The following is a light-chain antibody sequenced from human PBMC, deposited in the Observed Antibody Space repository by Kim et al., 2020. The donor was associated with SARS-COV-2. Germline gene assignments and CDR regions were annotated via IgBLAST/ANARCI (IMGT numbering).Light chain of an antibody. CDR1: QDIRND. Sequence: ASVGHKVTIPCRARQDIRNDLGWYQQNPGRAPKRLIYGASSLQSGVPSRFSGSGSGTEFTLTISSVQPEDFATYFCLQHSTYPITFGQGTRLEIK. J-gene: IGKJ5*01. CDR2: GAS. V-gene: IGKV1-17*01. CDR3: LQHSTYPIT.